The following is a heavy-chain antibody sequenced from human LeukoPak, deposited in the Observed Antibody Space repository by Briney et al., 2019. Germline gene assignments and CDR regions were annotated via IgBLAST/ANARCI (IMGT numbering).Heavy chain of an antibody. CDR3: ARGASESYYFDY. D-gene: IGHD1-26*01. CDR2: INPSGGST. J-gene: IGHJ4*02. V-gene: IGHV1-46*01. CDR1: GYTFTNYY. Sequence: AASVKVSCKASGYTFTNYYMHWVRQAPGQGLEWMGLINPSGGSTSYAEKFQGRVIMTRDMSTTTDYMELSSLRSEDTAVYYCARGASESYYFDYWGRGTLVTVSS.